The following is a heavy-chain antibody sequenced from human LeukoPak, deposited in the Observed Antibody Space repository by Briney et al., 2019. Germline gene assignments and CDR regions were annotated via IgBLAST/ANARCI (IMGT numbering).Heavy chain of an antibody. CDR1: GGSISSGSYY. D-gene: IGHD6-13*01. Sequence: PSETLSLTCTVSGGSISSGSYYWSWIRQPPGKGLEWIGSIYHSGSTYYNPSLKSRVTISVDTSKNQFSLKLSSVTAADTAVYYCASIAAAGNYYYYYYMDVWGKGTTVTVSS. CDR2: IYHSGST. J-gene: IGHJ6*03. V-gene: IGHV4-39*07. CDR3: ASIAAAGNYYYYYYMDV.